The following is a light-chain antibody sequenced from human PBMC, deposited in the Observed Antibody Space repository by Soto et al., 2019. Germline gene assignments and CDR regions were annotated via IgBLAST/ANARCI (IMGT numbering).Light chain of an antibody. J-gene: IGKJ2*01. CDR1: QSIYTK. CDR3: QQYAGSLYT. V-gene: IGKV3-20*01. CDR2: DAS. Sequence: EIVLRQSPGTLSLSPGEGATLSCRASQSIYTKLAWYQKKSGQAPRLLIYDASTRAYGIPDRFSGSGSGTDFSLTISRLEPEDFTVYYCQQYAGSLYTFAQGTKVDIK.